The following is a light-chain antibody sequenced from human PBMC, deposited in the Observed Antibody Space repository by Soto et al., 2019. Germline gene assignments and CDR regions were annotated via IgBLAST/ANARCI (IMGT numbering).Light chain of an antibody. J-gene: IGKJ1*01. Sequence: IQLSISPSSLSATIGDGVAMTCRTSQSINNYLNWYQQKPGKAPKVLIYDATRLQGGVPSRFSGGGSGTDFTLTISSLQPEDFATYYCQQTYCPPLTFGQGTNVDIK. CDR1: QSINNY. V-gene: IGKV1-39*01. CDR3: QQTYCPPLT. CDR2: DAT.